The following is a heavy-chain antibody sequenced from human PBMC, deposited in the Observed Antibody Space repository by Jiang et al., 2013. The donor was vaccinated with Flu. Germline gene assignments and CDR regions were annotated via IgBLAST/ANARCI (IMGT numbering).Heavy chain of an antibody. J-gene: IGHJ4*02. V-gene: IGHV4-59*08. Sequence: GLVKPSETLSLTCSVSGGSISSYYWSWIRQPPGKGLEWMGYIYYSGSTNYNPSLKSRVTISVDTSKKQFSLKLRSVTAADTAVYYCARFEIGLDYYDSSGYTYWGQGTLVTVSS. CDR2: IYYSGST. CDR1: GGSISSYY. D-gene: IGHD3-22*01. CDR3: ARFEIGLDYYDSSGYTY.